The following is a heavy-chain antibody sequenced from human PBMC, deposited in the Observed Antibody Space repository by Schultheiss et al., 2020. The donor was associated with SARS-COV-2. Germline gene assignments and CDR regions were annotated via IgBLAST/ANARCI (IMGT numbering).Heavy chain of an antibody. Sequence: GGSLRLSCAASGFTFSDYYMSWIRQAPGKGLEWVSYISSSGSTIYYADSVKGRFTISRDNAKNSLYLQMNSLRAEDTAVYYCARAHCSGGSCYGWYYYYGMDVWGQGTTVTVSS. CDR1: GFTFSDYY. CDR2: ISSSGSTI. J-gene: IGHJ6*02. CDR3: ARAHCSGGSCYGWYYYYGMDV. V-gene: IGHV3-11*04. D-gene: IGHD2-15*01.